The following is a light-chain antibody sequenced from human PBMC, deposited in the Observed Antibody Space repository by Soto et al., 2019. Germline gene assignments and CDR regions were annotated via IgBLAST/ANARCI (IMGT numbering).Light chain of an antibody. J-gene: IGLJ2*01. CDR1: SSDVGGYNF. CDR2: DVS. Sequence: QSVLTQPASVSGSPGQSITISCTGTSSDVGGYNFVSWYQHYPAKAPKLMIYDVSNRPSGVSNRFSGSKSGNTASLTISGLQAEDEAHYYCSSFTSSDTLVVFGGGTKLTVL. V-gene: IGLV2-14*03. CDR3: SSFTSSDTLVV.